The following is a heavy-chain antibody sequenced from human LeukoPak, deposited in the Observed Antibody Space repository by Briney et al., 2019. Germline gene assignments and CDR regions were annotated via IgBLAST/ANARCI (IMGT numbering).Heavy chain of an antibody. Sequence: SGGSLRLSCAASGFTFSSYAMSWVRQAPGKGLEWVSAISGSGGSTYYADSVKGRFTISRDNSKNTLYLQMNSLRAEDTAVYYCAKARPVEWELSYIYQDFDSWGQGTLVTVSS. V-gene: IGHV3-23*01. CDR2: ISGSGGST. CDR1: GFTFSSYA. CDR3: AKARPVEWELSYIYQDFDS. J-gene: IGHJ4*02. D-gene: IGHD1-26*01.